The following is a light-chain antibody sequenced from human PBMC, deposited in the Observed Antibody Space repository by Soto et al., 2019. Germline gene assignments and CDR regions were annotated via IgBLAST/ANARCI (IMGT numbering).Light chain of an antibody. V-gene: IGKV1-9*01. Sequence: DIQLTQSPAFLSASVGDKVTITCRASQGISTYLAWYQQKPGKAPNLLIYSASSLQSGVPSRFSGSGSGTEFTLTLSSLQPEYFATYFCQQINSYPVTFGGGTKVEIK. CDR3: QQINSYPVT. CDR1: QGISTY. J-gene: IGKJ4*01. CDR2: SAS.